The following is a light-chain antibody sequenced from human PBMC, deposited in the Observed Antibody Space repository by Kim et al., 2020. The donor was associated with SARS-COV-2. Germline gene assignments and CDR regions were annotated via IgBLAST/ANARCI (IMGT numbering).Light chain of an antibody. Sequence: VALGQTVRITCQGDSLRSYYASWYQQKPGQAPVVVIYGNNNRPSGIPDRFSGSSSGNTASLTITGAQAEDEADYYCNSRDFSGLYVFGTGTKVTVL. V-gene: IGLV3-19*01. J-gene: IGLJ1*01. CDR1: SLRSYY. CDR2: GNN. CDR3: NSRDFSGLYV.